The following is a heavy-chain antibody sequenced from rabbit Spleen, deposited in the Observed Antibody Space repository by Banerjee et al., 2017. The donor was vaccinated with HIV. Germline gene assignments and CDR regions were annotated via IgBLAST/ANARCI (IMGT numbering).Heavy chain of an antibody. J-gene: IGHJ4*01. CDR1: GLDFSSAYW. Sequence: QEQLEESGGDLVKPGASLALTCKASGLDFSSAYWICWVRQAPGKGLEWIACIDIGRRGTTYYASWAKGRFTISRTSSTTVTLQMTSLTAADTATYFCARNSAGREDFNLWGPGTLVTV. CDR2: IDIGRRGTT. V-gene: IGHV1S45*01. D-gene: IGHD4-2*01. CDR3: ARNSAGREDFNL.